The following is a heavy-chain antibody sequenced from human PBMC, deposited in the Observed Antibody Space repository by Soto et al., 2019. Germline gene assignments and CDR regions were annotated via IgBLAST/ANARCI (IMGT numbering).Heavy chain of an antibody. CDR3: AKDVYDSSGYYYAPAFDI. CDR1: GFTFSSHA. J-gene: IGHJ3*02. V-gene: IGHV3-23*01. D-gene: IGHD3-22*01. CDR2: ISGSGGST. Sequence: LRLSCAASGFTFSSHAMSWVRQAPGKGLEWVSAISGSGGSTYYADSVKGRFTISRDNSKNTLYLQMNSLRAEDTAVYYCAKDVYDSSGYYYAPAFDIWGQGTMVTVSS.